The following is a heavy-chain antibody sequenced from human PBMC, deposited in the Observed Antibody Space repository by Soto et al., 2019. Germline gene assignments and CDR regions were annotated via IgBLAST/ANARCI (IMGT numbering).Heavy chain of an antibody. CDR1: GYTFTSYA. CDR3: AREPGSSGGFDP. J-gene: IGHJ5*02. CDR2: INAGNGNT. V-gene: IGHV1-3*01. D-gene: IGHD1-26*01. Sequence: ASVKVSCKASGYTFTSYAMHWVRQAPGQRLEWMGWINAGNGNTKYSQKFQGRVTITRDTSASTAYTELSSLRSEDTAVYYCAREPGSSGGFDPWGQGTLVTVSS.